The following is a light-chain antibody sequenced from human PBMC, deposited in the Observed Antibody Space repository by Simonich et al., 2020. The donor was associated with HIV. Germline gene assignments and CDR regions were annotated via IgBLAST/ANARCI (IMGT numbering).Light chain of an antibody. CDR2: AAA. Sequence: EIVLTQSPGTLSLSPGERATLPCRASQSVSSNYLAWYQQKPGLAPSLLMSAAASRATGIPDRFIGSGSATYFTLTISIMQSEDFAVYYCQQRSNWPLTFGGGTKVEIK. CDR1: QSVSSNY. CDR3: QQRSNWPLT. V-gene: IGKV3D-20*02. J-gene: IGKJ4*01.